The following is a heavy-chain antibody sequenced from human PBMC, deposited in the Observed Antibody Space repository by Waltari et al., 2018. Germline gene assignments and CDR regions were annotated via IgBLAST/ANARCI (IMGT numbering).Heavy chain of an antibody. Sequence: QVQLVQSGAEVKKPGSSVKVSCKASGGTFSSYAISWVRQAPGQGLEWMGGFIPIFGTSNYAQKFQGRVTVTTDESTSTAYMELSSLRSEYTAVYYCARDRGGSSDAFDILGQGTMVTVSS. CDR2: FIPIFGTS. V-gene: IGHV1-69*05. J-gene: IGHJ3*02. CDR1: GGTFSSYA. D-gene: IGHD6-6*01. CDR3: ARDRGGSSDAFDI.